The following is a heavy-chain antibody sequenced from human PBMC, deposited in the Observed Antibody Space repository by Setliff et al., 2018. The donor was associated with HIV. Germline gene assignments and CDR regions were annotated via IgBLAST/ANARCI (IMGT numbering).Heavy chain of an antibody. D-gene: IGHD3-16*01. CDR1: GYFFLTYY. V-gene: IGHV5-51*01. Sequence: PGESLKISCQGSGYFFLTYYIAWVRQMPGKGLEWMGIIYPDDSATRYSPSFQGQVTISADKSINTAYLRWRSLRASDTAIYFCAKHGFERKSPYNWFDSWGQGTLVTVSS. J-gene: IGHJ5*01. CDR3: AKHGFERKSPYNWFDS. CDR2: IYPDDSAT.